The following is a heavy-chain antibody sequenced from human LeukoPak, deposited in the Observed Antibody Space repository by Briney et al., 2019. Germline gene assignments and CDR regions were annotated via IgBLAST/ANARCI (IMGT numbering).Heavy chain of an antibody. CDR2: ISGTGRTT. Sequence: GGSLRLSCAASGFTFSSYGMSWVRQAPGKGLEWVSAISGTGRTTYYADSVKGRFTISRDNSKNTLYLQMNSLRAEDTAVYYCAKDSPGAAAGSNNWFDPWGQGTLVTVSS. V-gene: IGHV3-23*01. J-gene: IGHJ5*02. CDR3: AKDSPGAAAGSNNWFDP. CDR1: GFTFSSYG. D-gene: IGHD6-13*01.